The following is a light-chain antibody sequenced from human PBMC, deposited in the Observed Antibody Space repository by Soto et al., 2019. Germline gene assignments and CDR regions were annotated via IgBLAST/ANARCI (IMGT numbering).Light chain of an antibody. CDR1: SSGVVDYNH. CDR2: EVS. V-gene: IGLV2-8*01. J-gene: IGLJ1*01. Sequence: LTQTPSASGSPGQSVTISCTGTSSGVVDYNHVSWYQQHPGKAPKLMIYEVSKRPSGVPDRFSGSKSGNTASLTVSGLQAEDEADYYCSSYAGSSSNSYVFGTGTKVTVL. CDR3: SSYAGSSSNSYV.